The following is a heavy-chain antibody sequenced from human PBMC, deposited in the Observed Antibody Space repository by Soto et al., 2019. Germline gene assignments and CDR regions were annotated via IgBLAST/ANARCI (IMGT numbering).Heavy chain of an antibody. CDR1: GFTFSNAW. D-gene: IGHD3-22*01. J-gene: IGHJ4*02. Sequence: EVQLVESGGGLVKPGGSLRLSCAASGFTFSNAWMKWVRQAPGKGLEWVGRIQSKTDGVTTDYGAPVKGRFTISRDDSKNTLYLQMNSLNTYDTAVYYCTTYLDYYDSSGYGYWGQGTLVTVSS. CDR3: TTYLDYYDSSGYGY. V-gene: IGHV3-15*07. CDR2: IQSKTDGVTT.